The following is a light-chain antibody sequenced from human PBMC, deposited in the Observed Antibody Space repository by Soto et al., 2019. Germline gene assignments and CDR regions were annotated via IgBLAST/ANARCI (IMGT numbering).Light chain of an antibody. Sequence: EIVLTQSPGTLSLSPGERATLSCRASQSFNSIYLAWYQHKPGQAPRLLIYGASSRATGIPDRFSGSGSGTDFSLTISRLEPEDFEIYYCQHYGSSPLTTFGGGTKVEI. CDR1: QSFNSIY. V-gene: IGKV3-20*01. J-gene: IGKJ4*01. CDR3: QHYGSSPLTT. CDR2: GAS.